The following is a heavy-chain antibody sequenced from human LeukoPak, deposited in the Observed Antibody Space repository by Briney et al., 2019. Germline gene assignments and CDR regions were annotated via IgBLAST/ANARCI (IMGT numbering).Heavy chain of an antibody. CDR2: ISSSSSYI. V-gene: IGHV3-21*01. CDR3: GRGGYSSTLYGRYQH. D-gene: IGHD6-13*01. Sequence: PGGSLRLSCAASGFTFSSYSMNWVRQAPGKGLEWVSSISSSSSYIYYADSVKGRFTIPRDNAKNSLYLQMNSLRAEDTAVYYCGRGGYSSTLYGRYQHWGQGTLVTVSP. J-gene: IGHJ1*01. CDR1: GFTFSSYS.